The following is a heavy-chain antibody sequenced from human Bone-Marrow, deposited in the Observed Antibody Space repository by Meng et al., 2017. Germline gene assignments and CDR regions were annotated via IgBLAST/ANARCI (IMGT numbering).Heavy chain of an antibody. D-gene: IGHD6-19*01. V-gene: IGHV4-4*02. J-gene: IGHJ4*02. CDR2: FHHSGTT. CDR3: AASPGWWRIDS. Sequence: QVQLQESGPGLVNPSGTLSLTCGVSGASVSSGYWWTWVRQPPGKGLEWIGEFHHSGTTNYNPSLRSRVTISVDTSKNQFSLRLTSVTAADTAVYYCAASPGWWRIDSWGQGTLVTVSS. CDR1: GASVSSGYW.